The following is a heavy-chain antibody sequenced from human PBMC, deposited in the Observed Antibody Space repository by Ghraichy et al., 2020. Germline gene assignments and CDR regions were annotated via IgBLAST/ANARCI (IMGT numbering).Heavy chain of an antibody. Sequence: SVKVSCKASGGTFSSYAISWVRQAPGQGLEWMGGIIPIFGTANYAQKFQGRVTITADESTSTAYMELSSLRSEDTAVYYCARGRSGYCSSTSCPIYFDYWGQGTLVTVSS. J-gene: IGHJ4*02. V-gene: IGHV1-69*13. CDR1: GGTFSSYA. CDR2: IIPIFGTA. D-gene: IGHD2-2*01. CDR3: ARGRSGYCSSTSCPIYFDY.